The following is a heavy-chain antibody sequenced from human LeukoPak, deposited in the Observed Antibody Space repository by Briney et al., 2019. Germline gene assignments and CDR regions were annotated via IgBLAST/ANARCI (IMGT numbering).Heavy chain of an antibody. D-gene: IGHD2-2*01. CDR2: INHSGST. J-gene: IGHJ3*02. CDR1: GGSSSGYY. V-gene: IGHV4-34*01. CDR3: ARGGGIVVVPAAMGYAFDI. Sequence: PSETLSLTCAVYGGSSSGYYWSWIRQPPGKGLEWIGEINHSGSTNYNPSLKSRVTISVDTSKNQFSLKLSSVTAADTAVYYCARGGGIVVVPAAMGYAFDIWGQGTMVTVSS.